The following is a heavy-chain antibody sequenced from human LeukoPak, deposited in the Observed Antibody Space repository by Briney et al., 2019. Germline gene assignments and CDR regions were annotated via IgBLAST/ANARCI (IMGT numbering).Heavy chain of an antibody. D-gene: IGHD3-10*01. V-gene: IGHV3-23*01. CDR3: ATDKGYYASGFFDN. CDR1: GLSLNNYA. CDR2: SSSSDDGK. J-gene: IGHJ4*02. Sequence: GGSLRLSCTASGLSLNNYAMSWVRQVPGKGLEWVSASSSSDDGKWYAESVRGRFTISRDTSKNTVYLQMNSLRAEDTAVYYCATDKGYYASGFFDNWGQGALVSVSS.